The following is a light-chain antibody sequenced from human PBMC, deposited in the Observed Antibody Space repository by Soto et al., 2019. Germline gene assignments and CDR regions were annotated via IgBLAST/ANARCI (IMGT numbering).Light chain of an antibody. V-gene: IGKV3-20*01. CDR2: GAS. Sequence: IVLTQSPGTLYLSPGERATLSCRASQSISSTYLAWYQQKRGQAPRLLIYGASSRATGIPDRFSGSGSGTDFTLTISRLEPEDFALYYCQQYGGSLTFGGGTKVDIK. CDR3: QQYGGSLT. CDR1: QSISSTY. J-gene: IGKJ4*01.